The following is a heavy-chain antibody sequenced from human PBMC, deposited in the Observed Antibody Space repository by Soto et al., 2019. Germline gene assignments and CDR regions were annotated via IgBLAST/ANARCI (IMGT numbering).Heavy chain of an antibody. CDR1: GFSFDKYA. J-gene: IGHJ4*02. Sequence: PGGSLRLSCVASGFSFDKYAMAWARQAPGKGLEWVSHVAAGGGHTYYAESVKGRFTISRDNSKNALFLQINTLRADDTAIYFCARRTSFLGAFDYWGQGVLVTVSS. D-gene: IGHD3-16*02. CDR2: VAAGGGHT. V-gene: IGHV3-23*01. CDR3: ARRTSFLGAFDY.